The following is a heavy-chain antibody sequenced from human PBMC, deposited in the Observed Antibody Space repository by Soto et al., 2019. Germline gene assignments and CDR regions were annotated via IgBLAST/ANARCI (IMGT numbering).Heavy chain of an antibody. J-gene: IGHJ1*01. CDR1: DESVTSPGNY. Sequence: VQLQESGPGLVKPSQTLSLTCAVSDESVTSPGNYWNWIRQRPDTGLEWIGYISSGGSPFYNPSLQSRVSLSLDTSNDLFSLTLNSVTAADPAVYYCTLNHCAGGGCYDRDYWGQGTRVTVSS. CDR2: ISSGGSP. V-gene: IGHV4-31*11. D-gene: IGHD2-15*01. CDR3: TLNHCAGGGCYDRDY.